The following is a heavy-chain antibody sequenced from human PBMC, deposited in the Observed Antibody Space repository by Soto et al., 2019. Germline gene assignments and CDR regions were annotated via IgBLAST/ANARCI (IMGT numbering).Heavy chain of an antibody. Sequence: GASVKVSCKASGGTFSSYTISWVRQAPGQGLEWMGRIIPILGIANYAQKFQGRVTITADKSTSTAYMELSSLRSEDTAVYYCARGERGYSGYDHERYYYMDVWGKGTTVTVSS. D-gene: IGHD5-12*01. V-gene: IGHV1-69*02. CDR1: GGTFSSYT. CDR3: ARGERGYSGYDHERYYYMDV. CDR2: IIPILGIA. J-gene: IGHJ6*03.